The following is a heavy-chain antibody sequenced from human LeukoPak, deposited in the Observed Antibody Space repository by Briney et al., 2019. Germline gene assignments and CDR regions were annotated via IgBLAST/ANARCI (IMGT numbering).Heavy chain of an antibody. D-gene: IGHD6-13*01. Sequence: GGSLRLSCAASGFTFSSYGMHWVRQAPGKGLEWVAVIWYDGSNKYYADSVKGRFTISRDNSKNTLYLQMNSLRAEDTAVYYCARDRARYGSSWSRGGGYDPWGQGTLVTVSS. CDR2: IWYDGSNK. CDR1: GFTFSSYG. V-gene: IGHV3-33*01. J-gene: IGHJ5*02. CDR3: ARDRARYGSSWSRGGGYDP.